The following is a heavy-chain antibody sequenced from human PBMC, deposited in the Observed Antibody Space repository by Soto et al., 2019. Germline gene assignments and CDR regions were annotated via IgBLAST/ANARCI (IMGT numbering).Heavy chain of an antibody. J-gene: IGHJ6*02. D-gene: IGHD3-3*01. CDR1: GFTFSSYG. CDR3: AKDVVTIFGVVRARYYYYGMDV. V-gene: IGHV3-30*18. CDR2: ISYDGSNK. Sequence: GGSLRLSCAASGFTFSSYGMHWVRQAPGKGLEWVAVISYDGSNKYYADSVKGRFTISRDNSKNTLYLQMNSLRAEDTAVYYCAKDVVTIFGVVRARYYYYGMDVWGQGTRVTVSS.